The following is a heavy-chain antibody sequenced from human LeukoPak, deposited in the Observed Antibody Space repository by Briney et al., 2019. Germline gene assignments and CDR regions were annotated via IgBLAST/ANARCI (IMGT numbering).Heavy chain of an antibody. V-gene: IGHV1-3*03. D-gene: IGHD5-18*01. CDR3: ARTTEGGYTYGYFYYYYMDV. Sequence: ASVKVSCKASGYTFTSYAMHWVRQAPGQRLEWMGWINTGNGNTKYSQEFQGRVTITRDTSANTAYMELSSLRSEDMAVYYCARTTEGGYTYGYFYYYYMDVWGKGTTVTISS. CDR1: GYTFTSYA. CDR2: INTGNGNT. J-gene: IGHJ6*03.